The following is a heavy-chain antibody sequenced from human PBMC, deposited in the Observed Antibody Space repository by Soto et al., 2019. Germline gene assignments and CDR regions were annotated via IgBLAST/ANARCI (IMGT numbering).Heavy chain of an antibody. J-gene: IGHJ5*02. CDR2: IKQDGSEK. CDR1: GFTFSSYW. Sequence: GGSLRLSCAASGFTFSSYWMSWVRQAPGKGLEWVANIKQDGSEKNYVDSVKGGFTISRDNAKNSLFLQMNSLRAEDTAVYYCARDLPGSGWYPGSFDPWGQGTLVTVSS. D-gene: IGHD6-19*01. V-gene: IGHV3-7*01. CDR3: ARDLPGSGWYPGSFDP.